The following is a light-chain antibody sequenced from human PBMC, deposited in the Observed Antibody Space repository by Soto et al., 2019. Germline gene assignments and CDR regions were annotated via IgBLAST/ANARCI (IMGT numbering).Light chain of an antibody. Sequence: DIVVTQSPDSLAVFLGERATINCKSSQRIFSWSNNKHNLGWYQRKPGQHPKLLIAWASTRATGVTDRFNGSGSGTDFSPTFSNLQAEDVAVYYCQHYYNNPPFMCTVGQGTNLVI. V-gene: IGKV4-1*01. CDR1: QRIFSWSNNKHN. J-gene: IGKJ2*02. CDR2: WAS. CDR3: QHYYNNPPFMCT.